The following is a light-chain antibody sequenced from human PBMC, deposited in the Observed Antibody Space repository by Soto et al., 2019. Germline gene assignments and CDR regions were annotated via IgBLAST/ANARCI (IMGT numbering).Light chain of an antibody. CDR3: AAWDDSLYGLV. CDR1: STNVGVNP. Sequence: QSALTQPPSTSGTPGQRVTISCSGSSTNVGVNPVNWYQQFPGTAPRLLIYTNDQRPSGVPGRFSGSKSGTTASLDISGLQSDDEADYYCAAWDDSLYGLVFGGGTKVTVL. V-gene: IGLV1-44*01. J-gene: IGLJ2*01. CDR2: TND.